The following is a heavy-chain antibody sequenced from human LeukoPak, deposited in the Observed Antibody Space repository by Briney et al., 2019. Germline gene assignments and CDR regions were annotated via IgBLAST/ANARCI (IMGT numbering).Heavy chain of an antibody. Sequence: AGGSLRLSCAASGFSLSGSAVHWVRQASGKGLEWVGRIRSKANNYATEYAASVKGRFTISSDDSRNTASLQMNSLKTEDTAVYYCARLRGTVTSVYQYYGMDVWGQGTAVTVSS. CDR1: GFSLSGSA. CDR2: IRSKANNYAT. CDR3: ARLRGTVTSVYQYYGMDV. D-gene: IGHD4-17*01. V-gene: IGHV3-73*01. J-gene: IGHJ6*02.